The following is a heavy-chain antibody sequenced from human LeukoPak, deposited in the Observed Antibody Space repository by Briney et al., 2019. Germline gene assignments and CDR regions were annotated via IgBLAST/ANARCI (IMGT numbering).Heavy chain of an antibody. J-gene: IGHJ4*02. CDR1: GYSFTSYW. Sequence: GESLKISCKGSGYSFTSYWISWVRQMPGKGLEWMGRIAPGDSYTRYSPSFQGHVTISADKSITTAYLQWSSLKASDTAMYYCASGTTYCSGGSCPAGYWGQGTLVTVSS. CDR3: ASGTTYCSGGSCPAGY. D-gene: IGHD2-15*01. V-gene: IGHV5-10-1*01. CDR2: IAPGDSYT.